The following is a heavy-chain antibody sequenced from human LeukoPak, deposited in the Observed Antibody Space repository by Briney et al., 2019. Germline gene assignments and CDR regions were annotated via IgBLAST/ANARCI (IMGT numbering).Heavy chain of an antibody. CDR1: GFTFSSYG. Sequence: GGSLRLSCAASGFTFSSYGMHWVRQAPGKGREGVAVIWYDGSNKYYADSVKGRFTISRDNSKNTLYLQMNSLRAEDTAVYYCAREYYDILTPEGAFDIWGQGTMVTVSS. V-gene: IGHV3-33*01. CDR2: IWYDGSNK. CDR3: AREYYDILTPEGAFDI. J-gene: IGHJ3*02. D-gene: IGHD3-9*01.